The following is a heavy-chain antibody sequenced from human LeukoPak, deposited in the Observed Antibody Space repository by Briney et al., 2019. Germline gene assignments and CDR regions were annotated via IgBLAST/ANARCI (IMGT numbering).Heavy chain of an antibody. CDR2: INPNSGGT. V-gene: IGHV1-2*02. D-gene: IGHD6-19*01. CDR3: ARESAVVTRWYFDL. Sequence: ASVKVSCKASGSTFTGYYMHWVRQAPGQGLEWMGWINPNSGGTNYAQKFQGRVTMTRDTSISTASMELSRLRSDDTAVYYCARESAVVTRWYFDLWGRGTLVTVSS. CDR1: GSTFTGYY. J-gene: IGHJ2*01.